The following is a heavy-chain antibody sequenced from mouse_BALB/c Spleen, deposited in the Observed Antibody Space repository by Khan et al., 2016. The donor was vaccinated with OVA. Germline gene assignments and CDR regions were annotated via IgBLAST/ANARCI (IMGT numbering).Heavy chain of an antibody. CDR2: IYPGDGDT. CDR3: ASKGNYSVAMDY. CDR1: GYTFTSYW. J-gene: IGHJ4*01. D-gene: IGHD1-1*01. Sequence: QVQLQQSGAELARPGASVKLSCKASGYTFTSYWMQWVKQRPGQGLEWIGAIYPGDGDTRYTQKFKGKATLTADKSSSTAYMQLSSLASEDSAVYYWASKGNYSVAMDYWGQGTSVTVSS. V-gene: IGHV1-87*01.